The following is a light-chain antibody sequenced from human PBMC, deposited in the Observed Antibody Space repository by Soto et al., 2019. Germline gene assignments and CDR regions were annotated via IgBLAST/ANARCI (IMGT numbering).Light chain of an antibody. Sequence: EIVLTQSPGTLSLSPVERATLSCMASQSVISTYLAWYQQKPGQAPRLLIYGASSRATGIPDRFSGSGSGTEFTLTINSLEPEDFAVYYCQQRNVWPPITFGQGTRLEIK. CDR1: QSVISTY. CDR3: QQRNVWPPIT. V-gene: IGKV3D-20*02. CDR2: GAS. J-gene: IGKJ5*01.